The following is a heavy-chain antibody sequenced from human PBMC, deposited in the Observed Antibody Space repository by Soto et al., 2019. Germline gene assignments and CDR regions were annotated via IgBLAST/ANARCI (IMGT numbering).Heavy chain of an antibody. CDR2: IIPIFGTA. Sequence: SLKVSCKASGVTFSSYAISWVRQAPGQGLEWMGGIIPIFGTANYAQKFQGRVTITADESTSTAYMELSSLRSEDTAVYYCASSSIVATGYYYGMDVWGQGTTVTVSS. J-gene: IGHJ6*02. D-gene: IGHD5-12*01. CDR1: GVTFSSYA. V-gene: IGHV1-69*13. CDR3: ASSSIVATGYYYGMDV.